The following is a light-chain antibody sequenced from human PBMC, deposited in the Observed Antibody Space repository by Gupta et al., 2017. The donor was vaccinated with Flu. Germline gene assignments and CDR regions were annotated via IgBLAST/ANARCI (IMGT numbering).Light chain of an antibody. V-gene: IGKV2-28*01. CDR1: QSFLHSNGYNY. J-gene: IGKJ1*01. Sequence: DTVMTQSPLSLPVTPGEPASIPCRPSQSFLHSNGYNYLDWYLQKPGQSPQLLIYWGSNRASGVPDRFSGSGSGTDFTLKISSVEAEDVGVYYCMQALQTPRTFGQGTKVEIK. CDR3: MQALQTPRT. CDR2: WGS.